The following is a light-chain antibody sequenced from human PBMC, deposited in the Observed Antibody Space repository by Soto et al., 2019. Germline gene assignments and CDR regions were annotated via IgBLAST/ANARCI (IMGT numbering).Light chain of an antibody. CDR3: QQSYSTPGS. V-gene: IGKV1-39*01. J-gene: IGKJ3*01. Sequence: DIQMTQSPSSLSASVGDRVTITCRASQSISSYLNWYQQKPGKAPKLLIYAASSLQSGVPSRFSGSGSGTDFTLTISSLQPEDFATYYCQQSYSTPGSFGPGTKVVIK. CDR2: AAS. CDR1: QSISSY.